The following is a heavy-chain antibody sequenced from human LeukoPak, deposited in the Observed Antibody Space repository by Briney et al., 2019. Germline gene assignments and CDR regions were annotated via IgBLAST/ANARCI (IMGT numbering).Heavy chain of an antibody. CDR2: IFYSGST. CDR3: ARTEVVATAFAG. Sequence: TQSLTCTVSGGSISSGVYCWSWVRQHPGKGLEWIGYIFYSGSTYYNPSLKSRVTISVDTSENQLSLKLRSVTAADTAIYYCARTEVVATAFAGGGQASSVAVSS. CDR1: GGSISSGVYC. J-gene: IGHJ3*01. V-gene: IGHV4-31*03. D-gene: IGHD1-26*01.